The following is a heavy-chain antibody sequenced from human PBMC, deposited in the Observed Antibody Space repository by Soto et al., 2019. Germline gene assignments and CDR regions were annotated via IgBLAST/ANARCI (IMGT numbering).Heavy chain of an antibody. J-gene: IGHJ4*02. CDR2: ISYDGSNK. D-gene: IGHD1-7*01. Sequence: QVQLVESGGGVVQPGRSLRLSCAASGFTFSSYAMHWVRQAPGKGLEWVAVISYDGSNKYYADSVKGRFTISRDNSKNTLYLQMNSLRAEDTAVYYCARDGELHPKWFFDYWGQGTLVTVSS. CDR1: GFTFSSYA. V-gene: IGHV3-30-3*01. CDR3: ARDGELHPKWFFDY.